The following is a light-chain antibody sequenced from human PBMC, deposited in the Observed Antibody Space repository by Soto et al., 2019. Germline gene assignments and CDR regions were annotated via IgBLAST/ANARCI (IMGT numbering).Light chain of an antibody. CDR2: DAS. CDR3: QQYNSYSRT. Sequence: IQITQSPSTLSASVGDRLTITCRASQSISSWVAWYQQKPGKAPKLLIYDASSLESGAPSRSSGSGSGTEFTLTISSLQPDDFATYYCQQYNSYSRTFGQGTKV. CDR1: QSISSW. J-gene: IGKJ1*01. V-gene: IGKV1-5*01.